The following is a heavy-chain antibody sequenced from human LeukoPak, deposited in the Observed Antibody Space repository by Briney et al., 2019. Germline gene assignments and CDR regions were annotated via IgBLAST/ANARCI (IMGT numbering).Heavy chain of an antibody. CDR1: GYFISSGYY. CDR3: ARGDRYQILVY. Sequence: SETLSLTCAVSGYFISSGYYWSWIRQPAGKGLEWIGRIYTSGSTNYNPSLKSRVTMSVDTSKNQFSLKLSSVTAADTAVYYCARGDRYQILVYWGQGTLVTVSS. D-gene: IGHD3-3*01. V-gene: IGHV4-4*07. J-gene: IGHJ4*02. CDR2: IYTSGST.